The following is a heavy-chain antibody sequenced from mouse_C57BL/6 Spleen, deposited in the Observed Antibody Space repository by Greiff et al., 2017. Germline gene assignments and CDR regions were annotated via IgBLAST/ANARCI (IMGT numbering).Heavy chain of an antibody. D-gene: IGHD1-1*01. CDR1: GFTFSDYY. Sequence: EVKVVESEGGLVQPGSSMKLSCTASGFTFSDYYMAWVRQVPEKGLEWVANINYDGSSTYYLDSLKSRFIISRDNAKNILYLQMSSLKSEDTATYYCARDDYYGSSHFDVWGTGTTVTVSS. CDR3: ARDDYYGSSHFDV. V-gene: IGHV5-16*01. J-gene: IGHJ1*03. CDR2: INYDGSST.